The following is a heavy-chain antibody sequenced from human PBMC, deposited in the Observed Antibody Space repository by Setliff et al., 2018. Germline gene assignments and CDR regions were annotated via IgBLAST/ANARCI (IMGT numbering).Heavy chain of an antibody. V-gene: IGHV3-21*01. D-gene: IGHD6-25*01. Sequence: GGSLRLSCAASAFPFSISSMHWVRQAPGKGLEWVSSISDSSFHIYYSDSVKGRFTIPRDNVKNSLYLQMNSLRADDTAVYYCARSAANGGHDPFDIWGQGTLVTVSS. CDR1: AFPFSISS. J-gene: IGHJ3*02. CDR3: ARSAANGGHDPFDI. CDR2: ISDSSFHI.